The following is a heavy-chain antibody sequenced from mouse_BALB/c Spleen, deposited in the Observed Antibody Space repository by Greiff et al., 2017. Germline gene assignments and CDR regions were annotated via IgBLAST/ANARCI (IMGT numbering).Heavy chain of an antibody. CDR3: ARSDYGSSYVGWFAY. Sequence: VQLKESGPGLVKPSQSLSLTCTVTGYSITSDYAWNWIRQFPGNKLEWMGYISYSGSTSYNPSLKSRISITRDTSKNQFFLQLNSVTTEDTATYYCARSDYGSSYVGWFAYWGQGTLVTVSA. CDR2: ISYSGST. V-gene: IGHV3-2*02. CDR1: GYSITSDYA. J-gene: IGHJ3*01. D-gene: IGHD1-1*01.